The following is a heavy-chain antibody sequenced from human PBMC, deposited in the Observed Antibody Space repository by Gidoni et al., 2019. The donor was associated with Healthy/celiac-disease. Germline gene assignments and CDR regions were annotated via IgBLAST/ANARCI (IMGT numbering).Heavy chain of an antibody. D-gene: IGHD3-3*01. V-gene: IGHV3-33*01. Sequence: QVQLVESGGGVVQPGRSLRLSCAASGFTFSSYGRHWVRQAPGKGLEWVAVIWYDGSNKYYADSVKGRFTISRDNSKNTLYLQMNSLRAEDTAVYYCARDLFRIGITIFGPGMDVWGQGTTVTVSS. CDR2: IWYDGSNK. CDR3: ARDLFRIGITIFGPGMDV. J-gene: IGHJ6*02. CDR1: GFTFSSYG.